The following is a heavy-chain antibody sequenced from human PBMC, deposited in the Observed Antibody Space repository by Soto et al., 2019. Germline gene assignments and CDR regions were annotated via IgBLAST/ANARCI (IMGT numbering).Heavy chain of an antibody. CDR2: ISGGGGDT. J-gene: IGHJ4*02. Sequence: EVQLLESGGGLVQPGGSLRLSCAASGFTFNNYTLRWVRQAPGKGLEWVSTISGGGGDTYYADSVKGRFTISRDNSKNTLYLQMNSLRAEDTAVYYCTRRGGYYSDYWGQGTLVTVSS. CDR1: GFTFNNYT. CDR3: TRRGGYYSDY. D-gene: IGHD3-3*01. V-gene: IGHV3-23*01.